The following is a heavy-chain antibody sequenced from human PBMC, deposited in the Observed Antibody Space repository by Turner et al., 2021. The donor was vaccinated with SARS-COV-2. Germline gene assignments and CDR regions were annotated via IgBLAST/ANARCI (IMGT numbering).Heavy chain of an antibody. CDR3: ARETWGRDPDY. CDR2: IYSGGST. CDR1: GFTVSSNY. V-gene: IGHV3-53*05. D-gene: IGHD3-16*01. J-gene: IGHJ4*02. Sequence: EVQLVETGGGLIQPGGSLRLSCAASGFTVSSNYMSWVRQAPGKGLEWVSVIYSGGSTYYADSVKGRFTISRDNSKNTLYLQMNSLRAEDTAVYYCARETWGRDPDYWGQGTLVTVSS.